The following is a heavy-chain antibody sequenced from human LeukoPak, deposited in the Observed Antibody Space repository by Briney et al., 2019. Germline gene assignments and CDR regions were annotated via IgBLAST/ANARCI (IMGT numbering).Heavy chain of an antibody. CDR3: ASDGLSGSGPFDY. CDR1: GFTFSNYA. V-gene: IGHV3-30-3*01. J-gene: IGHJ4*02. Sequence: PGGSLRLSCIASGFTFSNYAIHWVRQAPGKGLEWVVVISFDGSNKYYADSVKGRFTISRDNSKNTLYLQMNSLRAEDTAVYYCASDGLSGSGPFDYWGQGTLVTVSS. D-gene: IGHD5-12*01. CDR2: ISFDGSNK.